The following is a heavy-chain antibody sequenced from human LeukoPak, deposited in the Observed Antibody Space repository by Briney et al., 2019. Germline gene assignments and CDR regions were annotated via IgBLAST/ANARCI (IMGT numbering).Heavy chain of an antibody. J-gene: IGHJ4*02. CDR3: ARHAPPDTYFDS. V-gene: IGHV1-69*01. Sequence: GASVRVSCKASGVTFSSYAISWVRQAPGQGLECMGGIIPIFGRANYAQKVQGRFTITADESTSTAYMELSSLRSEDTAVYYCARHAPPDTYFDSWGEGNLVTVSS. CDR1: GVTFSSYA. D-gene: IGHD3-9*01. CDR2: IIPIFGRA.